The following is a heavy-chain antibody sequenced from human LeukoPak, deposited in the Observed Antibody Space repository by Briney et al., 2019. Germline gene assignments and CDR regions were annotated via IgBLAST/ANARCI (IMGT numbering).Heavy chain of an antibody. CDR2: IHPNSGVT. CDR3: ARPSRVYSGSYYGF. V-gene: IGHV1-2*02. CDR1: GYTFTSYY. Sequence: ASVKVSCKASGYTFTSYYMHWVRQAPGQGLEWIGWIHPNSGVTNYAQNFQGRVTMTRDTSISTGYLELSSLRSDDTAVYYCARPSRVYSGSYYGFWGQGTLVTVSS. D-gene: IGHD1-26*01. J-gene: IGHJ4*02.